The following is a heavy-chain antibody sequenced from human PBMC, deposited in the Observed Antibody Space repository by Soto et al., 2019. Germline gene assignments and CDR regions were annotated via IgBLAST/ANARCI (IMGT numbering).Heavy chain of an antibody. D-gene: IGHD6-19*01. CDR3: VIDSSGWPENRRH. Sequence: QVQLVESGGGVVQPGRSLRLSCAASGFTFSSYAMQWVRQAPGKGLEWLTVISYDGSNTYYADSVKGRFTISRDNSRTTLYLQFDSLRTEDTAVYYCVIDSSGWPENRRHWGQGSLVTVSS. CDR2: ISYDGSNT. J-gene: IGHJ1*01. V-gene: IGHV3-30-3*01. CDR1: GFTFSSYA.